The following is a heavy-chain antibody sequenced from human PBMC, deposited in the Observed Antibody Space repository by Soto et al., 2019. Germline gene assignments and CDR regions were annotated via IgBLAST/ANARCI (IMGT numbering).Heavy chain of an antibody. J-gene: IGHJ6*02. CDR3: ERVCGGDCYNGMDV. D-gene: IGHD2-21*01. Sequence: QVQLQESGPGLVKPSQTLSLTCTVSGGSISSGGYYWSWIRQHPGKGLEWIGYIYYSGSTYYNPSLKSRVTISVDTSKKQFSLTLSAGTAADTAVYNCERVCGGDCYNGMDVWGQGTTVTVSS. CDR1: GGSISSGGYY. CDR2: IYYSGST. V-gene: IGHV4-31*03.